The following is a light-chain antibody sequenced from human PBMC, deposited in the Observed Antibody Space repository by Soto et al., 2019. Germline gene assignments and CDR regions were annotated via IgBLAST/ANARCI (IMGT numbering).Light chain of an antibody. CDR2: DAS. CDR3: QQYNYYSNT. CDR1: QTISSW. V-gene: IGKV1-5*01. J-gene: IGKJ2*01. Sequence: GDRVTITCRASQTISSWLAWYQQKPGKAPKVLIYDASSLESGVPSRFSGSGSGTEFTLTISSLQPDDFATYYCQQYNYYSNTFGQGTKVDIK.